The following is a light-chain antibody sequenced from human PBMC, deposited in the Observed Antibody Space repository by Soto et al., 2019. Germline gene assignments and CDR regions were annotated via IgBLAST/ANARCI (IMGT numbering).Light chain of an antibody. CDR2: KAS. J-gene: IGKJ1*01. CDR1: QTISSW. CDR3: QHYNSYSEA. V-gene: IGKV1-5*03. Sequence: IQITQSPSTLXXXVXXXVXXXCRASQTISSWLAWYQQKPGKAPKLLIYKASSLESGVPSRFSGSGSGTEFTLTISSLQPDDFATYYCQHYNSYSEAFGQGTKVDIK.